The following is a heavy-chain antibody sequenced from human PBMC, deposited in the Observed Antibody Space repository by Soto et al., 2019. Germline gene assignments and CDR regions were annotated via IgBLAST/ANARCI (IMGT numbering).Heavy chain of an antibody. V-gene: IGHV4-59*01. Sequence: PSETLSLTCTVSGGSISNYYWSWIRQPPGKGLDWIAYTSYSGTTYYNPSLKSRVTISIDTSKNQFSLSLSSVTAADTAVYYCARGLGANLPYDIWGQGTMVTVSS. CDR1: GGSISNYY. D-gene: IGHD7-27*01. CDR2: TSYSGTT. J-gene: IGHJ3*02. CDR3: ARGLGANLPYDI.